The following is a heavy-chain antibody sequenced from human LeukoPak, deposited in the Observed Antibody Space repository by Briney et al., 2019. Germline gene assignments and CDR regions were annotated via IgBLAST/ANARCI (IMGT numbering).Heavy chain of an antibody. Sequence: GGSLRLSCAASGFTFSDYYMSWIRQAPGKGLERVSYISSSGSTIYYADSGKGRFPISRDNAKPSLYLQMNSLRAEDTAVYYCARFQHNWFDPWGQGTLVTVSS. CDR3: ARFQHNWFDP. J-gene: IGHJ5*02. V-gene: IGHV3-11*01. CDR2: ISSSGSTI. CDR1: GFTFSDYY.